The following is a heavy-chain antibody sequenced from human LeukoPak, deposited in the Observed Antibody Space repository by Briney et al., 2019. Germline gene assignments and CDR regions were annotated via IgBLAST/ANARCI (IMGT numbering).Heavy chain of an antibody. CDR3: ARAVRGGYNWFDP. D-gene: IGHD3-16*02. CDR1: GGSISSSSYY. Sequence: SETLSLTCTVSGGSISSSSYYWGWIRQPPGKGLEWIGSIYYSGSTYYNPSLKSRVTISVDTSKNQFSLKLSSVTAADTAVYYCARAVRGGYNWFDPWGQGTLVTVSS. CDR2: IYYSGST. J-gene: IGHJ5*02. V-gene: IGHV4-39*07.